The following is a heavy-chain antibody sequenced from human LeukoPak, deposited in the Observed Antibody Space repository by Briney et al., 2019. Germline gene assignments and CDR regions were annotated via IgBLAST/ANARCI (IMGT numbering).Heavy chain of an antibody. J-gene: IGHJ6*02. D-gene: IGHD3-9*01. V-gene: IGHV4-39*01. CDR1: GGSISSSSYY. Sequence: SETLSLTCTVSGGSISSSSYYWGWIRQPPGKGLEWIGSIYYSGSTYYNPSLKSRVTTSVDTSKNQFSLKLSSVTAADTAVYYCATSDPLNILTGYYRYYYYGMDVWGQGTTVTVSS. CDR2: IYYSGST. CDR3: ATSDPLNILTGYYRYYYYGMDV.